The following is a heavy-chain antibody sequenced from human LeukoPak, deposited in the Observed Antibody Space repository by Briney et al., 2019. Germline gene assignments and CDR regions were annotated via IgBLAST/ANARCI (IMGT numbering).Heavy chain of an antibody. CDR1: GYTFTSYG. D-gene: IGHD3-9*01. J-gene: IGHJ4*02. CDR2: ISAYNGNT. CDR3: ARFGLRYFDWSSPQPFDY. V-gene: IGHV1-18*01. Sequence: ASVKVSCKASGYTFTSYGISWVRQAPGQGLEWMGWISAYNGNTNYAQKLQGRVTMTTDTSTSTAYMELRSLRSDDTAVYYCARFGLRYFDWSSPQPFDYWGQGTLVTVSS.